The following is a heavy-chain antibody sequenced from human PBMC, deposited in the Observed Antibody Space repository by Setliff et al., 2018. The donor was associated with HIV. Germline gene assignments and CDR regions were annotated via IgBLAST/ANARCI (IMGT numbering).Heavy chain of an antibody. CDR2: INENGNEK. D-gene: IGHD2-15*01. V-gene: IGHV3-7*03. CDR3: AREYAMAARY. CDR1: GFTFRSFC. Sequence: GGSLRLSCAASGFTFRSFCLSWVRQVPGKGLEWVANINENGNEKYYVDSVKGRFTISRDNTKNSLYLQMNSLRVEDTAVYYCAREYAMAARYWGRGTLVTVSS. J-gene: IGHJ4*02.